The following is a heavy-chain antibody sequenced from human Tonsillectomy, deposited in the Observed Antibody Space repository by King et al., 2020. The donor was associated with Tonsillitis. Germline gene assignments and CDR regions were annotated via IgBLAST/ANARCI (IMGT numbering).Heavy chain of an antibody. CDR1: GYSFTSYW. CDR3: ARGDVGYYYDSSGEYYFDY. Sequence: VQLVESGAEVKKPGESLKISCKGSGYSFTSYWIGWVRQMPGKGLGWMGIIYPGDSVTRYSPSCQGQVTISPDKSISTSYLQWSSLKASDTAMYYCARGDVGYYYDSSGEYYFDYWGQGTLVTVSS. V-gene: IGHV5-51*01. CDR2: IYPGDSVT. D-gene: IGHD3-22*01. J-gene: IGHJ4*02.